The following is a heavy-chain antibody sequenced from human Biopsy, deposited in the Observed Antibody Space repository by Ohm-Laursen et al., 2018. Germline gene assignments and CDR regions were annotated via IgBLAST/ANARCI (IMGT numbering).Heavy chain of an antibody. Sequence: ASVKVSCKASGYKFTSYGMSWVRQAPGQDFEWMGRISGYNGNTNYAQKSQGRITMTIDAATSTGYMDLRSLKSDDTAVYYCARIAAAGWDDYWGQGTLVTVSS. D-gene: IGHD6-25*01. CDR1: GYKFTSYG. J-gene: IGHJ4*02. V-gene: IGHV1-18*01. CDR3: ARIAAAGWDDY. CDR2: ISGYNGNT.